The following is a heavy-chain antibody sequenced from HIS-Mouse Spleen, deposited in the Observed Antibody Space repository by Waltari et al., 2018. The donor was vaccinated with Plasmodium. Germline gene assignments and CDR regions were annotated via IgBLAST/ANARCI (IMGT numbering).Heavy chain of an antibody. V-gene: IGHV4-39*01. CDR3: ARQLAYYDFWSGYSRGYYFDY. Sequence: QLQLQESGPGLVKHSENLSLTCPVRGGAISRSSYYRGWIRPPPGKGLEWIGSIYYSGSTYYNPSLKSRVTISVDTSKNQFSLKLSSVTAADTAVYYCARQLAYYDFWSGYSRGYYFDYWGQGTLVTVSS. CDR2: IYYSGST. J-gene: IGHJ4*02. D-gene: IGHD3-3*01. CDR1: GGAISRSSYY.